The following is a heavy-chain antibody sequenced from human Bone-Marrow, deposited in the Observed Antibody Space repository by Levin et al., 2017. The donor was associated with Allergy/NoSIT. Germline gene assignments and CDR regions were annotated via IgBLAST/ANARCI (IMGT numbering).Heavy chain of an antibody. V-gene: IGHV4-31*03. CDR2: YYSGNT. CDR3: ARNYGDYVDYYGMDV. Sequence: SQTLSLTCTVSGGSISSGGSYWNWIREHPGKGLEWIGYYYSGNTYYNPSLKSRVTISVDTSKNQYSLKVTSVTAADTAVYYCARNYGDYVDYYGMDVWGQGTTVTVSS. J-gene: IGHJ6*02. D-gene: IGHD4-17*01. CDR1: GGSISSGGSY.